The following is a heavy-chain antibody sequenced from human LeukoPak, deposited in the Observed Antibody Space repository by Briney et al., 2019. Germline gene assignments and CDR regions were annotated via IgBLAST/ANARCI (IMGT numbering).Heavy chain of an antibody. Sequence: ASVKVSCKASGYSFTGYYMHWVRQAPGQRLEWMGWINPKSGGTNYEQKFQSRVTMTRDTSISTAYMELSSLRSDDTAVHYCAKVGEDTTGWYNYYFDYWGQGTLVTVSS. J-gene: IGHJ4*02. CDR2: INPKSGGT. D-gene: IGHD6-19*01. CDR3: AKVGEDTTGWYNYYFDY. V-gene: IGHV1-2*02. CDR1: GYSFTGYY.